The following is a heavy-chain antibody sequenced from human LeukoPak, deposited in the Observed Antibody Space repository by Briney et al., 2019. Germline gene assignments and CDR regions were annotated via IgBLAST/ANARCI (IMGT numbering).Heavy chain of an antibody. J-gene: IGHJ6*03. D-gene: IGHD1-14*01. CDR3: ARSPAGANYYLDV. Sequence: PGGSLRLSCAASGFTFSSYEMNWVRQAPGKGLEWVSYISSSGSTMYYADSVKGRFTISRDSAKNSLSLQMNSLRAEGTAVYYCARSPAGANYYLDVWGKGTTVTISS. CDR2: ISSSGSTM. V-gene: IGHV3-48*03. CDR1: GFTFSSYE.